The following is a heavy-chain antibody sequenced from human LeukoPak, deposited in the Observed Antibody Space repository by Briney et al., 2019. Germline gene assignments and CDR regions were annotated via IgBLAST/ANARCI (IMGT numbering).Heavy chain of an antibody. J-gene: IGHJ4*02. Sequence: GGSLRLSCSASGFPFSSYAMHWVRQAPGKGLEYVSAISDSGGSTYYADSVKGRFTISRDNSKNTLYLQMSSLRAEDTAVYYCAKCGSTWPADHWGQGTLVTVSS. CDR2: ISDSGGST. D-gene: IGHD6-13*01. V-gene: IGHV3-64D*09. CDR1: GFPFSSYA. CDR3: AKCGSTWPADH.